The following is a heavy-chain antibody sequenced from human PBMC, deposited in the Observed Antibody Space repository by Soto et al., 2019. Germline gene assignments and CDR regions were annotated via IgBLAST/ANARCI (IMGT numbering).Heavy chain of an antibody. V-gene: IGHV3-21*01. J-gene: IGHJ4*02. CDR2: ISSSSSYI. D-gene: IGHD3-16*01. CDR3: ARDRLATPGEIDY. CDR1: GFTFSSYS. Sequence: LRLSCAASGFTFSSYSMNWVRQAPGKGLEWVSSISSSSSYIYYADSVKGRFTISRDNAKNSLYLQMNSLRAEDTAVYYCARDRLATPGEIDYWGQGTLVTVSS.